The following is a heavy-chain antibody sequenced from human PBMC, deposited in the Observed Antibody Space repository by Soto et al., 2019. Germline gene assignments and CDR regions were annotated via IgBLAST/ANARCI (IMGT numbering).Heavy chain of an antibody. CDR3: ARRASR. J-gene: IGHJ3*01. CDR1: GFTFSSSE. D-gene: IGHD5-12*01. V-gene: IGHV3-48*03. CDR2: IHPSGQPI. Sequence: GGSLRLSCAVSGFTFSSSEMYWVRQAPGKGLEWISYIHPSGQPIFYADSVKGRFAISRDNANNSVFLQMNSLRAEDTAVYYCARRASRWGQGTMVTVSS.